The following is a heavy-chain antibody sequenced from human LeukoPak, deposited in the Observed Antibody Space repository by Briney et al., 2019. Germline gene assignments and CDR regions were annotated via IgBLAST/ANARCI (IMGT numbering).Heavy chain of an antibody. Sequence: GGSLRLSCAASGVTVRSNYMTWVRQAPGKGLEWVSVIYSGGSTYYADSVKGRFAISRDNSKNTLYLQMNSLRAEDTGLYYCSRGQGTPAAGTATFSYLGMDVWGQGTTVTVSS. V-gene: IGHV3-53*01. CDR1: GVTVRSNY. CDR2: IYSGGST. J-gene: IGHJ6*02. CDR3: SRGQGTPAAGTATFSYLGMDV. D-gene: IGHD6-13*01.